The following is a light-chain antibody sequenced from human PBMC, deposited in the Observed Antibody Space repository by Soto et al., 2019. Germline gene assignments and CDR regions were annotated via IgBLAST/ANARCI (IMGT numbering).Light chain of an antibody. V-gene: IGKV3-20*01. CDR1: QSVSSSN. CDR3: QQYGTSLFT. J-gene: IGKJ4*01. Sequence: DIVLTQSPDTLSLSPGERATLSCRASQSVSSSNFAWYQQKPAQAPRLLIYGASNRATGIPDRFSGSGSGTDFTLTISGLEPEDFAVYYCQQYGTSLFTFGGGTKVDIK. CDR2: GAS.